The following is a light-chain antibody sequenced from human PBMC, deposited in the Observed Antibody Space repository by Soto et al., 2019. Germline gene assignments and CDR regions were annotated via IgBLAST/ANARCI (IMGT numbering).Light chain of an antibody. V-gene: IGKV3-15*01. CDR1: QSISDT. J-gene: IGKJ1*01. CDR3: QQFNNWPWT. Sequence: EIVMTQSPATLSVSPGGRATLSCRASQSISDTLAWYQQKPGQAPRLLIYGASTRAPGFPARFSGSGSGTDFTLTIGSLQSEDFAVYYCQQFNNWPWTFGQGTKVDNK. CDR2: GAS.